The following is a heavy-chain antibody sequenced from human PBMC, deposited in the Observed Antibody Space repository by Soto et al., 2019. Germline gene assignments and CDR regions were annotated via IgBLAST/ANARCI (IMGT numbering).Heavy chain of an antibody. CDR3: ARSSGGNFGIIIEGSNWFDP. Sequence: ASVKVSCKAPGDTFTSYYLNWVRQAPGQGLEWMGVINPHGGSTKYAQKFQGRITMTRDTSRSTVYMELSSLRSDDPAIYYCARSSGGNFGIIIEGSNWFDPWGQGTLVTVSS. CDR2: INPHGGST. V-gene: IGHV1-46*01. CDR1: GDTFTSYY. J-gene: IGHJ5*02. D-gene: IGHD3-3*01.